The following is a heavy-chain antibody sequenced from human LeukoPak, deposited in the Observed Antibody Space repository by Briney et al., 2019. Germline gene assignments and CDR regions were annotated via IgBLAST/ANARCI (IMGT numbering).Heavy chain of an antibody. CDR1: GFTFSTYS. CDR3: AGDNDGEDY. J-gene: IGHJ4*02. V-gene: IGHV3-30-3*01. CDR2: LSYDGSNA. Sequence: GRSQSLSCAASGFTFSTYSMHWARQAPGKGLEWVAVLSYDGSNAYYVDSVKGRFTISRDNSKNTLYLQMNSLRAEDTAVYYCAGDNDGEDYWGQGTLVTVSS. D-gene: IGHD3-10*01.